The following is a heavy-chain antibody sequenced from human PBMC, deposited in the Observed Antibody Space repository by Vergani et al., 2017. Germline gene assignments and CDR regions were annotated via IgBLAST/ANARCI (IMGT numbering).Heavy chain of an antibody. CDR1: GGSISSGGYY. CDR2: IYYSGST. Sequence: QLQLQESGPGLVKPSQTLSLTCTVSGGSISSGGYYWSWIRQHPGKGLEWIGYIYYSGSTYYNPSLKSRVTISVDTSKNQFSLKLSSVTAADTAVYYCASHIAAAGTLGYFDLWGRGTLVTVSS. V-gene: IGHV4-31*03. D-gene: IGHD6-13*01. J-gene: IGHJ2*01. CDR3: ASHIAAAGTLGYFDL.